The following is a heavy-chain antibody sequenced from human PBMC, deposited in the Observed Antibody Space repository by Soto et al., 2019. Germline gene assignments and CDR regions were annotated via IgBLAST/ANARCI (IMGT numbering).Heavy chain of an antibody. CDR1: GFTFGDYA. J-gene: IGHJ6*03. V-gene: IGHV3-49*03. Sequence: GGSLRLSCTASGFTFGDYAMSWFRQAPGKGLEWVGFIRSKAYGGTTEYAASVKGRFTISRDDSKSIAYLQMNSLKTEDTAVYYCTRDRGTRSITIFGVVKDYMDVWGKGTTVTVSS. CDR3: TRDRGTRSITIFGVVKDYMDV. CDR2: IRSKAYGGTT. D-gene: IGHD3-3*01.